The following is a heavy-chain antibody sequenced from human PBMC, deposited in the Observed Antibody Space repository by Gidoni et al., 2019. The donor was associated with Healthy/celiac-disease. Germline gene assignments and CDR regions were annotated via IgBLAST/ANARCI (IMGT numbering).Heavy chain of an antibody. Sequence: EVQLLESGGGLVQPGGSLSLSCAASGFTFSSYAMSWVRQAPGKGLEWVSAISGSGGSTYYADSVKGRFTIARDNSKNTLYLQMNSLRAEDTAVYYCANIAPNYGGRGYWGQGTLVTVSS. CDR3: ANIAPNYGGRGY. CDR1: GFTFSSYA. V-gene: IGHV3-23*01. CDR2: ISGSGGST. J-gene: IGHJ4*02. D-gene: IGHD4-17*01.